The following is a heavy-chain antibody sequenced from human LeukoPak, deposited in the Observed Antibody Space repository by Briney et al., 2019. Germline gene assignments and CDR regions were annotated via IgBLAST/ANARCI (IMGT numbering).Heavy chain of an antibody. Sequence: SETLSLTCTVSGGSISSNSYNWGWIRQPPEKGLEWSGSIHYSGTTYYNPSFKSRVTISVDTSKNQFSLKLSSVTAAETAVYYCARERGYYDSSGLNWFDPWGQRTLVTVSS. CDR3: ARERGYYDSSGLNWFDP. CDR2: IHYSGTT. D-gene: IGHD3-22*01. V-gene: IGHV4-39*07. CDR1: GGSISSNSYN. J-gene: IGHJ5*02.